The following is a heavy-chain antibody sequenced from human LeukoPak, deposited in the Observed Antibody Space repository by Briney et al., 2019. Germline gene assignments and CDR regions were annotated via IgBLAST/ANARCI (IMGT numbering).Heavy chain of an antibody. CDR3: ARNLWDYYDSSGYRRLAASGLFDY. D-gene: IGHD3-22*01. V-gene: IGHV4-34*01. CDR2: INHSGST. Sequence: SETLSLTCAVYGGSFSGYYWSWIRQPPGKGLEWIGEINHSGSTNYNPSLKSRVTISVDTSKNQFSLKLSSVTAADTAVYYCARNLWDYYDSSGYRRLAASGLFDYWGQGTLVTVSS. CDR1: GGSFSGYY. J-gene: IGHJ4*02.